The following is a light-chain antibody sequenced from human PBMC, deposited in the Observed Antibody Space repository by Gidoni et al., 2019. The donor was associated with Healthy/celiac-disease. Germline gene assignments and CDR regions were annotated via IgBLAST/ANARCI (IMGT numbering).Light chain of an antibody. CDR3: QQYYRTPRT. CDR1: QSVSYSSNNNNY. Sequence: DIVMTQSPDSLAVSLGERATINCKSSQSVSYSSNNNNYLAWYQQKPGQPPKLLIYWASTRESGVPDRFSGSGSGTDFTLTISSLQAEDVAVYYCQQYYRTPRTFGQGTKLEIK. V-gene: IGKV4-1*01. J-gene: IGKJ2*01. CDR2: WAS.